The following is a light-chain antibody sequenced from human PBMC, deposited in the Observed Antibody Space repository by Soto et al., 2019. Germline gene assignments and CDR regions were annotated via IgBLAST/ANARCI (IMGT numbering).Light chain of an antibody. CDR1: SGTVTSAYF. CDR3: LLYHGGPHPYV. J-gene: IGLJ1*01. CDR2: STN. Sequence: VFTHAPALTLSPGGTVTLTCASSSGTVTSAYFPNWFQQKPGQAPKALIYSTNNKHSWTPARFSGSLLGGKAALTLSGVQPEDEAEYYCLLYHGGPHPYVFGTGTKVTVL. V-gene: IGLV7-43*01.